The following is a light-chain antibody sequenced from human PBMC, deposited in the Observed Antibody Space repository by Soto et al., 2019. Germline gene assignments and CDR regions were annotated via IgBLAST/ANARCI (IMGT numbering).Light chain of an antibody. Sequence: QSALTQPASVSGSPGQSITISCTGTSSDIGAYNFVSWYQQHPGKAPKLMLYDVNIRPSGVSNRFSGSKSGNTASLTISGLQADDEADYYCTSWTTSSTMIFGGGTKFTGL. CDR1: SSDIGAYNF. V-gene: IGLV2-14*03. CDR2: DVN. J-gene: IGLJ2*01. CDR3: TSWTTSSTMI.